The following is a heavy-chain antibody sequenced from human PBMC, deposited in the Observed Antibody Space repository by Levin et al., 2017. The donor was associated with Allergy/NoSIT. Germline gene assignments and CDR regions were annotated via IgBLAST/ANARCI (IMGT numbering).Heavy chain of an antibody. Sequence: PGGSLRLSCAASGFTFDDYTMHWVRQAPGKGLEWVSLISWDGGSTYYADSVKGRFTISRDNSKNSLYLQMNSLRTEDTALYYCAITMVQGVNIFDYWGQGTLVTVSS. J-gene: IGHJ4*02. D-gene: IGHD3-10*01. V-gene: IGHV3-43*01. CDR1: GFTFDDYT. CDR3: AITMVQGVNIFDY. CDR2: ISWDGGST.